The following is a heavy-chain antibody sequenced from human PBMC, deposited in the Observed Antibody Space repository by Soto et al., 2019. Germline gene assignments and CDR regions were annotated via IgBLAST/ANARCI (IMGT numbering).Heavy chain of an antibody. CDR1: GYTFTIHG. V-gene: IGHV1-18*01. J-gene: IGHJ4*02. CDR3: ARDNGYESDY. D-gene: IGHD5-12*01. CDR2: PSAYNGNT. Sequence: QVQLVQSGAEVKKPGASVKVSCKASGYTFTIHGISWVRQAPGQGLDWMGWPSAYNGNTNYAQKLQGRVTMTTDTSTSTACMEMRSMRSDDTAVYYCARDNGYESDYWGQGTLVTVSS.